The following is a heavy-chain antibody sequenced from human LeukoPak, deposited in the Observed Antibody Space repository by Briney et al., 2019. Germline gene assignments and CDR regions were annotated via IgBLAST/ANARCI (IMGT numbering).Heavy chain of an antibody. J-gene: IGHJ3*02. D-gene: IGHD3-10*01. V-gene: IGHV3-48*01. CDR2: ISSSSSTI. Sequence: GGTLRLFCAASGLIYRRHGMHWVRHAPGKGLEWVSYISSSSSTIYYADSVKGRFTISRDNAKNSLYLQMNSLRAEDTAVYYCARPLLIYGSGSYYAFDIRGQGTMVTVSS. CDR3: ARPLLIYGSGSYYAFDI. CDR1: GLIYRRHG.